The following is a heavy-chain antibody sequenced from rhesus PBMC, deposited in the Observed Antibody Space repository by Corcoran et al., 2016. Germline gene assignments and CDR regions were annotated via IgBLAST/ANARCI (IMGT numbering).Heavy chain of an antibody. J-gene: IGHJ4*01. CDR2: IYGSGSST. CDR3: ARSSGYNSSYTFDY. Sequence: QVQLQESGPGLVKPSETLSLTCAVSGGSISSSYWSWIRQAPGKGLEWIGYIYGSGSSTNYNTSLKSRVTLSVDTSKNQLSRKLSSVTTADTAVYYCARSSGYNSSYTFDYWGQGVLVTVSS. D-gene: IGHD6-43*01. CDR1: GGSISSSY. V-gene: IGHV4S11*01.